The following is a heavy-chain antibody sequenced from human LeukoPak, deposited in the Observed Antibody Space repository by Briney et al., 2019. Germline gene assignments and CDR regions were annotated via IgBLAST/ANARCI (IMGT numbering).Heavy chain of an antibody. Sequence: GASLKISCKASGYRFIDHGIGWVRQKPGKGLEWMGIIFPAGPDTRYSPSFQGRVTFSADESITTAYLQWNSLKASATAMYFCARPGQLSDYSGGSWGQGTLVTVSS. V-gene: IGHV5-51*01. J-gene: IGHJ5*02. CDR1: GYRFIDHG. CDR3: ARPGQLSDYSGGS. CDR2: IFPAGPDT. D-gene: IGHD1-1*01.